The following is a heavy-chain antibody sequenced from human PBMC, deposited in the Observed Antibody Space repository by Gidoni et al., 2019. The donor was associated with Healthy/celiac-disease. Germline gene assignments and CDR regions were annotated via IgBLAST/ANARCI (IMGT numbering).Heavy chain of an antibody. CDR2: INHSGST. V-gene: IGHV4-34*01. CDR3: ASKGGARPPYYYYGMDV. Sequence: QVQLQQWGAGLLKPSETLSLTCAVYGGSFSGYYWSWIRQPPGKGLEWIGEINHSGSTNYNPSLKSRVTISVDTSKNQFSLKLSSVTAADTAVYYCASKGGARPPYYYYGMDVWGQGTTVTVSS. D-gene: IGHD3-16*01. J-gene: IGHJ6*02. CDR1: GGSFSGYY.